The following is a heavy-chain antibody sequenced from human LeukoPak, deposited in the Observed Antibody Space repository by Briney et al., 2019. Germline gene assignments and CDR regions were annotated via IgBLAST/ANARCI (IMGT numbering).Heavy chain of an antibody. CDR1: GFTFSSYW. J-gene: IGHJ4*01. Sequence: GGSLRLSCAASGFTFSSYWMHWVRQAPGKGLEWVSGINWNGGSTGYADSVKGRFTISRDNAKNSLYLQMNSLRAEGTALYYRAKGLGEDSSPRQLPWAFDYWGQGTLVTVSS. CDR2: INWNGGST. V-gene: IGHV3-20*04. CDR3: AKGLGEDSSPRQLPWAFDY. D-gene: IGHD3-22*01.